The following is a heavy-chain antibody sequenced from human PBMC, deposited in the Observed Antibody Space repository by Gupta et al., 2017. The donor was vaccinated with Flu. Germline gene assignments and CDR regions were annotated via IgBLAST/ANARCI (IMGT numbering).Heavy chain of an antibody. CDR1: GGTFSSYT. CDR2: IIPILGIA. D-gene: IGHD6-13*01. CDR3: ARDTGGSSSWYYGY. Sequence: QVQLVQSGAEVKKPGSSVKVSCKASGGTFSSYTISWVRQAPGQGLEWMGRIIPILGIANYAQKFQGRVTITADKSTSTAYMELSSLRSEDTAVYYCARDTGGSSSWYYGYWGQGTLVTVSS. J-gene: IGHJ4*02. V-gene: IGHV1-69*08.